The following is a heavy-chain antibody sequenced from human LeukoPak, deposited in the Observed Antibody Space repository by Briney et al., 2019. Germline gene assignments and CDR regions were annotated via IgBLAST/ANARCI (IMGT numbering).Heavy chain of an antibody. CDR1: GFTFSSYA. CDR3: AKSPGPQLGYFDY. V-gene: IGHV3-30*18. J-gene: IGHJ4*02. CDR2: ISYDGSNK. D-gene: IGHD3-16*01. Sequence: QPGRSLRLSCAASGFTFSSYAMHWVRQVPGKGLEWVAVISYDGSNKYYADSVKGRFTISRDNSKNTLYLQMNSLRAEDTAVYYCAKSPGPQLGYFDYWGQGTLVTVSS.